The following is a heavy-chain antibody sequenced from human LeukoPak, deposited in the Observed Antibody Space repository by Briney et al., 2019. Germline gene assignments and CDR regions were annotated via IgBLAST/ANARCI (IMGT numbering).Heavy chain of an antibody. V-gene: IGHV4-59*01. Sequence: SETLSLTCTVSGASISSYYWSWIRQPPGKGLEWIGYIYYSGSTNYNPSLKSRVTISVDTSKNQFSLKLSSVTAADTAVYYCATSGSYPFYFDYWGQGTLVTVSS. CDR3: ATSGSYPFYFDY. CDR2: IYYSGST. D-gene: IGHD1-26*01. CDR1: GASISSYY. J-gene: IGHJ4*02.